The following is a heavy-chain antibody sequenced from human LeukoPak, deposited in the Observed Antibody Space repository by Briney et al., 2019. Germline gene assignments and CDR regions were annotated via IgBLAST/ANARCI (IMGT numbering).Heavy chain of an antibody. Sequence: PSETLSLTCAVYGGSFSGYYWSWIRQPPGKGLEWIGEINHSGSTNYNPSLKSRVTISVDTSKNQFSLKLSSVTAADTAVYYCARSQDPPPPITMVRGVIMFDPWGQGTLVTVSS. V-gene: IGHV4-34*01. CDR2: INHSGST. CDR3: ARSQDPPPPITMVRGVIMFDP. CDR1: GGSFSGYY. J-gene: IGHJ5*02. D-gene: IGHD3-10*01.